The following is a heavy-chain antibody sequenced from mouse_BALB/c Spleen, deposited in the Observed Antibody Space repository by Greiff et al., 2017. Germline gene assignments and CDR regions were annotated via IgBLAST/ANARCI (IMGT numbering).Heavy chain of an antibody. CDR1: GFSLTSYG. CDR3: ARENYGNYGGFAY. J-gene: IGHJ3*01. V-gene: IGHV2-9*02. D-gene: IGHD2-1*01. CDR2: IWAGGST. Sequence: QVQLQQSGPGLVAPSQSLSITCTVSGFSLTSYGVHWVRQPPGKGLEWLGVIWAGGSTNYNSALMSRLSISKDNSKSQVFLKMNSLQTDDTAMYYCARENYGNYGGFAYWGQGTLVTVSA.